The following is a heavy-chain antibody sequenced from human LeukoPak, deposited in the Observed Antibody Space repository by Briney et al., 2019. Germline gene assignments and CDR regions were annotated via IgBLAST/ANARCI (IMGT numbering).Heavy chain of an antibody. V-gene: IGHV3-53*01. J-gene: IGHJ4*02. Sequence: GGSLRLSCTASGFTFSTYNMSWVRQAPGKGLEWVSFIYSGGNTHYSDSVKGRFTISRDNSKNTLYLQMNSLRAEDTAVYYCARRAGEYSHPYDYWGQGTLATVSS. CDR2: IYSGGNT. CDR1: GFTFSTYN. D-gene: IGHD2/OR15-2a*01. CDR3: ARRAGEYSHPYDY.